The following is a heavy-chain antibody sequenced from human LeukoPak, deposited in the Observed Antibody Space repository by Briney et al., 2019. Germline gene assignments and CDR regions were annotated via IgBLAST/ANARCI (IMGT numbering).Heavy chain of an antibody. CDR1: GGSISRYY. J-gene: IGHJ3*02. CDR2: IYYSGST. CDR3: ARSTTTVEALGAFDI. Sequence: SETLSLTCTVSGGSISRYYWSWIRQPPGKGLEWIGYIYYSGSTNYNPSLKSRVTISVDTSKNQFSLKLSSVTAADTAVYYCARSTTTVEALGAFDIWGQGTMVTVSS. D-gene: IGHD4-23*01. V-gene: IGHV4-59*08.